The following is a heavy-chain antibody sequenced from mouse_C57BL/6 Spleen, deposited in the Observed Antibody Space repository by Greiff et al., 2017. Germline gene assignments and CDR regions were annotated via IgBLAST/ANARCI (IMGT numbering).Heavy chain of an antibody. CDR1: GYAFTNYL. CDR2: INPGSGGT. Sequence: VQLVESGAELVRPGTSVKVSCKASGYAFTNYLIEWVKQRPGQGLEWIGVINPGSGGTNYNEKFKGKATLTADKSSSTAYMQLSSLTSEDSAVYFCARWGDYDYPFAYWGQGTLVTVSA. CDR3: ARWGDYDYPFAY. V-gene: IGHV1-54*01. D-gene: IGHD2-4*01. J-gene: IGHJ3*01.